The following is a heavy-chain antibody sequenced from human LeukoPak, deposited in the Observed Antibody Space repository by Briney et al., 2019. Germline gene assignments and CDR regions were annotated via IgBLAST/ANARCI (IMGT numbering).Heavy chain of an antibody. CDR1: GYTFTGYY. V-gene: IGHV1-2*02. J-gene: IGHJ6*03. Sequence: ASVKVSCKASGYTFTGYYMHWVRQAPGQGLEWMGWIKTNSGGANYAQKFQGRVTMTRDTSINTDYMELSRLRSDDTAVYYCAKGSKVVLFTRDHYMDVWGKGTTVTMSS. D-gene: IGHD3-22*01. CDR2: IKTNSGGA. CDR3: AKGSKVVLFTRDHYMDV.